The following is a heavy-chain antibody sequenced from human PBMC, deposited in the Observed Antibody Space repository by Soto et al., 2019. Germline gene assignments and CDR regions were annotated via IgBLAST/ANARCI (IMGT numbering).Heavy chain of an antibody. J-gene: IGHJ4*02. D-gene: IGHD6-13*01. CDR3: AKEGPGIAAAGRDPNFDY. CDR2: ISYDGSNK. V-gene: IGHV3-30*18. CDR1: GFTFSSYG. Sequence: QVQLVESGGGVVQPGRSLRLSCAASGFTFSSYGMHWVRQAPGKGLEWVAVISYDGSNKYYADSVKGRFTIYRDNSKNTLYLQMNSLRAEDTAVYYCAKEGPGIAAAGRDPNFDYWGQGTLVTVSS.